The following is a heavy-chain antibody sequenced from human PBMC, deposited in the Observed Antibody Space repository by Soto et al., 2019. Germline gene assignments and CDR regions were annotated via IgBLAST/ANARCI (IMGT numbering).Heavy chain of an antibody. D-gene: IGHD2-21*02. CDR2: ISYSGNT. CDR3: ARRPRGDPVPPFDY. V-gene: IGHV4-39*01. J-gene: IGHJ4*02. Sequence: QLQLQESGPRLVKPSATLSLTCSVSGGAISSIIHYWAWIRQPPGKGLEWIGSISYSGNTYYNPSLKSRVSMSVDTSKNQFSLKLSSVTASDTAVYYCARRPRGDPVPPFDYWGQGTLVPVSS. CDR1: GGAISSIIHY.